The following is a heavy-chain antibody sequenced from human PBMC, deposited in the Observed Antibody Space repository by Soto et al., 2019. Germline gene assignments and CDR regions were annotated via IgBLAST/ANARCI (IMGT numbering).Heavy chain of an antibody. J-gene: IGHJ6*02. CDR3: ARGVLGPGDYYYGMDV. CDR2: IGAASDT. Sequence: PGGSLRLSCAASGFTFSNYDMHWVRQAPGEGLEWVSGIGAASDTYYPASVQGRFTVSRDNAKKSLYLQMNSLRAGDTAVYYCARGVLGPGDYYYGMDVWGQGTTVTVSS. CDR1: GFTFSNYD. D-gene: IGHD7-27*01. V-gene: IGHV3-13*01.